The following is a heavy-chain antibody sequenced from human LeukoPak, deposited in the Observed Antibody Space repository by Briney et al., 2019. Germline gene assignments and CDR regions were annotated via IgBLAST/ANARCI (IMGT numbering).Heavy chain of an antibody. CDR1: GHTFTDYY. D-gene: IGHD1-26*01. CDR2: IDPEDGET. Sequence: ASVKVSCKVSGHTFTDYYMHWVQQAPGKGLEWMGLIDPEDGETIYAEKFQGRVTITADTSTDTAYMELSSLRSEDTAVYYCATVGGSYSDYWGQGTLVTVSS. J-gene: IGHJ4*02. V-gene: IGHV1-69-2*01. CDR3: ATVGGSYSDY.